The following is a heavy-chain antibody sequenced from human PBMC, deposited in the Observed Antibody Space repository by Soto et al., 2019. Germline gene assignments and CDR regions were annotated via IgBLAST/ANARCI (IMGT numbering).Heavy chain of an antibody. CDR3: ARHQSIVVVTEARAFDI. D-gene: IGHD2-15*01. V-gene: IGHV4-39*01. J-gene: IGHJ3*02. CDR1: GGSIISGSHY. Sequence: QLQLQESGPGLVKPSETLSLTCTVSGGSIISGSHYWVWIRQPPGKGLEWIGTIYYNGDTYYNPSLKSRVTISVDTSKNHFSVRLNSVTAADTAVYYCARHQSIVVVTEARAFDIWGQGTMVTVSS. CDR2: IYYNGDT.